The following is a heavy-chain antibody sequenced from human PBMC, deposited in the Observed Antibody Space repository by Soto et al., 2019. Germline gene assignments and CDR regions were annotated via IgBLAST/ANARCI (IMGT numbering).Heavy chain of an antibody. D-gene: IGHD1-20*01. CDR2: IYYSGST. CDR1: GGSISSYY. CDR3: ARLNWDGGY. Sequence: PSETLSLTCTVSGGSISSYYWSWIRQPPGKGLEWMGYIYYSGSTFYNPSLKSRLTISVDTSKNQFSLNLRSVTAADTAVYYCARLNWDGGYWGQGTLVTVS. J-gene: IGHJ4*02. V-gene: IGHV4-59*06.